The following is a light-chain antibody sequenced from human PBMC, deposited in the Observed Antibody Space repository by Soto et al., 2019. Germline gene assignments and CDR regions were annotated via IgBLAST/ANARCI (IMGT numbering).Light chain of an antibody. CDR2: DVA. CDR1: SSDVGGSNF. J-gene: IGLJ6*01. CDR3: VSFTSSTTYV. V-gene: IGLV2-14*03. Sequence: QSALTQPASVSASPGQSITISCTGTSSDVGGSNFVSWYQQHPGKPPKLIIYDVATRPPGVSNRFSGSKSGSTASLIISRFQTEDEADYYCVSFTSSTTYVFGRGTKLTVL.